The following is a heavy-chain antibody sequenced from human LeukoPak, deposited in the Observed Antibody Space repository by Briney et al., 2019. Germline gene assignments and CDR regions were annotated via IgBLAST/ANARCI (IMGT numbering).Heavy chain of an antibody. V-gene: IGHV3-23*01. CDR1: GFTFSNYA. CDR2: ISGSGGST. J-gene: IGHJ4*02. CDR3: AGEYQLLSQFDY. Sequence: PGGSLRLSCAASGFTFSNYAMSWVRQAPGKGLEWVSTISGSGGSTYYADSVKGGFTISRDNSNHTLYLQMNSLRAEDTAAYYCAGEYQLLSQFDYWGQGTLVTVSS. D-gene: IGHD2-2*01.